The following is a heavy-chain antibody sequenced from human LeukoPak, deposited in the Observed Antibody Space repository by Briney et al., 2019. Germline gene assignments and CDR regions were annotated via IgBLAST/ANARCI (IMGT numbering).Heavy chain of an antibody. D-gene: IGHD3-3*01. CDR1: GFTFSSYS. V-gene: IGHV3-21*01. J-gene: IGHJ6*03. CDR3: AKGSKEVLFTRDHYMDV. Sequence: GGSLRLSCAASGFTFSSYSMNWVRQAPGKGLEWVSSISSSSSYIYYADSVKGRFTISRDNAKNSLYLQMNSLRAEDTAVYYCAKGSKEVLFTRDHYMDVWGKGTTVTISS. CDR2: ISSSSSYI.